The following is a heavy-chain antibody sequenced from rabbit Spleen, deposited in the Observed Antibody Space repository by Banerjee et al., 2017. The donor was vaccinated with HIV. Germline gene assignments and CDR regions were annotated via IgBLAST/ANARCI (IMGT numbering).Heavy chain of an antibody. CDR3: ARWVSWTLEAFNL. Sequence: QEQLEESGGDLVKPEGSLTLTCTASGFSFSSSYWICWVRQAPGKGLEWIACTYTGSSDHTWHANWAKGRFTGSKTSSTTVTLQMTSLTAADTATYFCARWVSWTLEAFNLWGPGTLVTVS. J-gene: IGHJ4*01. CDR2: TYTGSSDHT. D-gene: IGHD3-1*01. CDR1: GFSFSSSYW. V-gene: IGHV1S45*01.